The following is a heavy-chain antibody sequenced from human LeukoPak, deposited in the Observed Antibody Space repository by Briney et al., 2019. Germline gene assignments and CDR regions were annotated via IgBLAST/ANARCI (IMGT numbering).Heavy chain of an antibody. V-gene: IGHV3-74*01. CDR1: GFTFSSYW. J-gene: IGHJ4*02. D-gene: IGHD3-22*01. Sequence: PGGSLRLSCAASGFTFSSYWMYWVRQAPGKGLVWVSRISSDGSDTTYADSVKGRFTISRDNAKNTLYLQMNSLRAEDTAVYYCARDPLAPPIPLVVMDDYWGQGTLVTVSS. CDR2: ISSDGSDT. CDR3: ARDPLAPPIPLVVMDDY.